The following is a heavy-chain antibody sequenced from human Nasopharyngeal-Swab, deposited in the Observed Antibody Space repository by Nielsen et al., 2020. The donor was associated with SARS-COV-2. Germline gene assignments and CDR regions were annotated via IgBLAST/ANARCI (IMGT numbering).Heavy chain of an antibody. J-gene: IGHJ5*02. V-gene: IGHV4-4*02. CDR1: GCSICSSYW. D-gene: IGHD3-3*02. Sequence: SETLSLTCAVSGCSICSSYWLCWVRQPPGKGLEWIGEIYHSGSTNYNPSLKSRVTISVDKSKNQFSLKLSSVTAADTAVYYCARVALGDNWFDPWGQGTLVTVSS. CDR3: ARVALGDNWFDP. CDR2: IYHSGST.